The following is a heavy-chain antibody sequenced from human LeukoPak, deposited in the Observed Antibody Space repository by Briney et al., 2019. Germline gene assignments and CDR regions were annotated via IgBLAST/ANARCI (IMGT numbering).Heavy chain of an antibody. J-gene: IGHJ3*02. CDR2: INPNSGGT. D-gene: IGHD3-9*01. CDR1: EYTFTDYF. CDR3: ARDSSVLRYFDWLSLVGAFDI. V-gene: IGHV1-2*02. Sequence: ASVKVSCKASEYTFTDYFIHWVRQAPGQGLEWMGWINPNSGGTNYAQKFQGRVTMTRDTSISTAYMELSRLRSDDTAVYYCARDSSVLRYFDWLSLVGAFDIWGQGTMVTVSS.